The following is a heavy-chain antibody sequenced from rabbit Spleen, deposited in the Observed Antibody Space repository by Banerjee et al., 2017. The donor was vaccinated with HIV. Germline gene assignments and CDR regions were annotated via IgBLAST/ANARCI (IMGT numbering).Heavy chain of an antibody. CDR3: ARNYVNVFDP. V-gene: IGHV1S45*01. D-gene: IGHD1-1*01. J-gene: IGHJ2*01. CDR2: IDTGSSGFT. CDR1: GFTLSSYYM. Sequence: QEQLKESGGGLVQPGGSLKLSCKASGFTLSSYYMNWVRQAPGKGLEWIGYIDTGSSGFTYFASWAKGRFTISKASSTTVTLQMTSLTAADTATYFCARNYVNVFDPWGPGTLVTVS.